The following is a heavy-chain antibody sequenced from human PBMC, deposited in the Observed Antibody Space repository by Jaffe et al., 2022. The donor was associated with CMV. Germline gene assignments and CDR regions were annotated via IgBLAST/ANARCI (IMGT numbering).Heavy chain of an antibody. D-gene: IGHD6-13*01. CDR1: GFTFSSYG. Sequence: QVQLVESGGGVVQPGRSLRLSCAASGFTFSSYGMHWVRQAPGKGLEWVAVIWYDGSNKYYADSVKGRFTISRDNSKNTLYLQMNSLRAEDTAVYYCARDLFQGQQLILDYWGQGTLVTVSS. CDR3: ARDLFQGQQLILDY. V-gene: IGHV3-33*08. J-gene: IGHJ4*02. CDR2: IWYDGSNK.